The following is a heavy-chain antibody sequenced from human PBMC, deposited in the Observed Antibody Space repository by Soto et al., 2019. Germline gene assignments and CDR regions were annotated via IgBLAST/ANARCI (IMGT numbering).Heavy chain of an antibody. J-gene: IGHJ4*02. CDR3: HIKDNSCYFNCFDV. CDR2: LFPSDSDT. CDR1: GYNFTSSW. Sequence: PGESLKIFCSTSGYNFTSSWIAWVRQKPGKGLEWMGILFPSDSDTRYSPSFQGPVTISADRSTSTLYLQWASLKESDIYVYFCHIKDNSCYFNCFDVWGQGTLITVSS. D-gene: IGHD2-15*01. V-gene: IGHV5-51*01.